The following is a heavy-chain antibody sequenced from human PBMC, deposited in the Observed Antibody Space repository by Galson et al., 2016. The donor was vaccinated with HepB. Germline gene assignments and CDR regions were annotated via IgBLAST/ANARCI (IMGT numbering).Heavy chain of an antibody. D-gene: IGHD6-19*01. V-gene: IGHV3-23*01. CDR1: GFTFNTHA. J-gene: IGHJ5*02. CDR2: ISAGGGST. CDR3: AKEQGQWLAAALSWIDP. Sequence: SLRLSCAASGFTFNTHAMNWVRRAPGKGLEWVSGISAGGGSTHYADSVKGRFTISRDNSKNTLCLKMNSLRVEDTAVYHCAKEQGQWLAAALSWIDPWGQGTLVTVSS.